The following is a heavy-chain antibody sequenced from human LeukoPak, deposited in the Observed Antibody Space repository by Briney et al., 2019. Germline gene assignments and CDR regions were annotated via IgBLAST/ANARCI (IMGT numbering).Heavy chain of an antibody. J-gene: IGHJ4*02. D-gene: IGHD3-22*01. CDR2: INPNSGGT. Sequence: ASVKVSCKASGYTFTDYYMHWVRQAPGQGLEWMGWINPNSGGTNYAQKFQGRVTMTRDTSISTAYMELSRLRSDDTAVYYCARGKGLYYYDSSGYYGFDYWGQGTLVTVSS. CDR1: GYTFTDYY. CDR3: ARGKGLYYYDSSGYYGFDY. V-gene: IGHV1-2*02.